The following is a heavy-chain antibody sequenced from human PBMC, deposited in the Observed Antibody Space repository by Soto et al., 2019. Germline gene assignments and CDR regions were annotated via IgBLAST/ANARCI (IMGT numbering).Heavy chain of an antibody. CDR1: GGSFSAYY. Sequence: QVQLQQWGAGLLKPSETLSLTCAVYGGSFSAYYWSWIRQPPGKGLEWIGEINHSGSTNYNPSLKSRVTISVDTSKNQFSLKLSSVTAADTAEYYCARRGLNDFWSGYYQDPRRYFDLWGRGTLVTVSS. V-gene: IGHV4-34*01. CDR2: INHSGST. J-gene: IGHJ2*01. D-gene: IGHD3-3*01. CDR3: ARRGLNDFWSGYYQDPRRYFDL.